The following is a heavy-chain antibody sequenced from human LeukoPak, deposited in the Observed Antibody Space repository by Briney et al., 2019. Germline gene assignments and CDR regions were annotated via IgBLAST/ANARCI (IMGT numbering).Heavy chain of an antibody. CDR1: GFTFDNYA. V-gene: IGHV3-9*01. Sequence: GGSLRLSCAASGFTFDNYAMHWVRQAPGKGLEWVSYISWNSGLKGYGDSVKGRFTISRDNAKNSLVLQMNSLTTEDTALYYCAKLGGSFDIWGQGTMVVVSS. CDR2: ISWNSGLK. D-gene: IGHD3-16*01. CDR3: AKLGGSFDI. J-gene: IGHJ3*02.